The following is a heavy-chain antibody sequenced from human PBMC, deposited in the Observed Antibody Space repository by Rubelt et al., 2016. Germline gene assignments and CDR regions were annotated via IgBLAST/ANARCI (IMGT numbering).Heavy chain of an antibody. CDR2: ISSSRSTI. J-gene: IGHJ6*02. Sequence: ISSSRSTIYYEDSVKGRFTITRDNAMNSLYLQMNSPSAEDTAVYYCARVSGWYRSGMDVWGQGTTVTVSS. V-gene: IGHV3-48*04. D-gene: IGHD6-19*01. CDR3: ARVSGWYRSGMDV.